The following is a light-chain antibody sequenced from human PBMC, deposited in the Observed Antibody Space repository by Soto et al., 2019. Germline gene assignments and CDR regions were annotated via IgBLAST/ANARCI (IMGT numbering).Light chain of an antibody. CDR1: SSDVGGYNH. J-gene: IGLJ2*01. Sequence: QSVLTQPASVSGSPGQSITISCTGTSSDVGGYNHVSWYQQHPGKAPKLMIYDVSSRPSGVSHRFSGSKSGNTASLTISGLPADDEADYCCSSYTSSSTLVVFGGGTKLTVL. CDR3: SSYTSSSTLVV. CDR2: DVS. V-gene: IGLV2-14*01.